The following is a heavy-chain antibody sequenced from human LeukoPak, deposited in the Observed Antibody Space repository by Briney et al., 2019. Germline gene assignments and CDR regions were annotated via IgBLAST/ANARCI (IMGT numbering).Heavy chain of an antibody. V-gene: IGHV4-59*08. CDR3: ARAHLTYYYGSGSSTYNWFDP. D-gene: IGHD3-10*01. CDR1: GVSINDYY. Sequence: SETLSLTCTVSGVSINDYYWSWIRQPPGKGLEWIAYIYYSANTKYNPSFNSRVTISVDTSKNQFSLKLSSVTAADTAVYYCARAHLTYYYGSGSSTYNWFDPWGQGTLVTVSS. CDR2: IYYSANT. J-gene: IGHJ5*02.